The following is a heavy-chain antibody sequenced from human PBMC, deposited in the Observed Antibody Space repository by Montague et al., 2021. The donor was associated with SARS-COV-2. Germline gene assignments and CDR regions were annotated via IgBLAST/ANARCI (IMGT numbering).Heavy chain of an antibody. CDR3: ARDLYWAFDA. J-gene: IGHJ3*01. CDR2: TKYTSTRYE. CDR1: GDSVSSNIAA. Sequence: CAISGDSVSSNIAAWNWIRQSPSRGLEWLGRTKYTSTRYETYAVAVQSRITITADTSKNQFSLHLNSVTPEDTAVYYCARDLYWAFDAWCLGTTVTVSA. D-gene: IGHD2-8*02. V-gene: IGHV6-1*01.